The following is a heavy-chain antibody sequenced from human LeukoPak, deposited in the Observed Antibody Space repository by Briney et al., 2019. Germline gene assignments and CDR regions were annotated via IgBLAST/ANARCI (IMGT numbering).Heavy chain of an antibody. Sequence: SETLSLTCVVSGGSIITNDYWWGWIRQPPGEGLEWIGTIDHAGTTFYNVSLKSRVTISVDTPNNQFSLRLNSVGAADTAVYYCARHRDGYNQLDYWGQGTLVTVSS. V-gene: IGHV4-39*01. CDR2: IDHAGTT. J-gene: IGHJ4*02. CDR1: GGSIITNDYW. CDR3: ARHRDGYNQLDY. D-gene: IGHD5-24*01.